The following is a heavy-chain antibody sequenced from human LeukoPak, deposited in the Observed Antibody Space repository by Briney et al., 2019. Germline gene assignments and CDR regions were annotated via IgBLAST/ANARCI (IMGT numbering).Heavy chain of an antibody. CDR3: ARDSYQDYYGRFDP. J-gene: IGHJ5*02. Sequence: GGSLRLSCAASGFSFSNHGMHWVRQAPGKRLEWVAVIWDDGNNKRYANTVNGRFTISRDDSENTLYLQMNGLTAEDTAMYYCARDSYQDYYGRFDPWGQGTLVIVSS. V-gene: IGHV3-33*01. D-gene: IGHD3-10*01. CDR2: IWDDGNNK. CDR1: GFSFSNHG.